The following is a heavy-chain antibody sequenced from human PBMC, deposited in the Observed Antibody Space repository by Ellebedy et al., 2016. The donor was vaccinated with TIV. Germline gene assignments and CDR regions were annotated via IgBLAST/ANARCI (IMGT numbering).Heavy chain of an antibody. CDR3: ATDAADYYHSGSRTWFDP. D-gene: IGHD3-10*01. Sequence: AASVKVSCKVSGYTLTELSMHWVRQAPGKGLEWMGCFHPEDDETIYEQKFQDRVTMTEDTSTDTAYMELSSLRSEDTAVYYCATDAADYYHSGSRTWFDPWGQGTLVTVSS. J-gene: IGHJ5*02. V-gene: IGHV1-24*01. CDR2: FHPEDDET. CDR1: GYTLTELS.